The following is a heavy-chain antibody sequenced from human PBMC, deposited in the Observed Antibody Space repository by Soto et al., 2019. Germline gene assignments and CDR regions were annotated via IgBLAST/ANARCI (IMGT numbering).Heavy chain of an antibody. D-gene: IGHD3-3*02. CDR3: ARDRQFYHFWSGYENEGPDGLDV. J-gene: IGHJ6*02. CDR2: ITHSGGT. Sequence: PSETLSLTCAVSGGSFSGYFWTWIRQAPGKGLELIGEITHSGGTNYNSSLKSRVMISVDTSKKQFSLILSSVTAADTAVYYCARDRQFYHFWSGYENEGPDGLDVWGQGTTVTVSS. V-gene: IGHV4-34*01. CDR1: GGSFSGYF.